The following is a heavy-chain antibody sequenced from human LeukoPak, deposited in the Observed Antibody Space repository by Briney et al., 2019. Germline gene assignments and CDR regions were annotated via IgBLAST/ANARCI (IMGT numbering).Heavy chain of an antibody. D-gene: IGHD3-10*01. CDR1: GFIFSDFW. CDR3: ATRESSMARSH. CDR2: INEDGSVQ. V-gene: IGHV3-7*01. J-gene: IGHJ4*02. Sequence: GGSLRLSCVAPGFIFSDFWMNWVRLVPGEGLEWVANINEDGSVQDYVGSVRGRFTISRDNAKNSLYLHMNSVRVEDTAVYYCATRESSMARSHWGQGTLVTISS.